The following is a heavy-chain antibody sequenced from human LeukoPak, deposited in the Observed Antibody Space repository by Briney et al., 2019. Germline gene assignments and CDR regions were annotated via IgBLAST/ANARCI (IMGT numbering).Heavy chain of an antibody. CDR1: GYTFTGYY. J-gene: IGHJ4*02. CDR2: INPNSGGT. V-gene: IGHV1-2*02. CDR3: ARDFRSGSYYVWYFDY. D-gene: IGHD1-26*01. Sequence: ASVKVSCKASGYTFTGYYMHWVRQAPGQGLEWMGWINPNSGGTNYAQKFQGRVTMTRDTSISTAYMELSRLRSDDTAVYYCARDFRSGSYYVWYFDYWGQGTLVTVSS.